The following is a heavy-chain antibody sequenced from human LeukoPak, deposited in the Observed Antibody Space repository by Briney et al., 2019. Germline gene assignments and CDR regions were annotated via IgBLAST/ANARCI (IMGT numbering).Heavy chain of an antibody. CDR3: ARDWGVSARPGYMDV. CDR2: IYTSGST. V-gene: IGHV4-61*02. D-gene: IGHD6-6*01. J-gene: IGHJ6*03. CDR1: GGSISSGSYY. Sequence: SETLSLTCTVSGGSISSGSYYWSWIRQPAGKGLEWIGRIYTSGSTNYNPSLKSRVTISVDTSKNQFSLRLSSVTAADTAVYYCARDWGVSARPGYMDVWGKGTTVTVSS.